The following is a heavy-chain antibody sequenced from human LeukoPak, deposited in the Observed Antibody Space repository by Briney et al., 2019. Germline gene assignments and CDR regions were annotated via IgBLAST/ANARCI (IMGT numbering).Heavy chain of an antibody. V-gene: IGHV3-23*01. J-gene: IGHJ4*02. D-gene: IGHD1-26*01. CDR2: VSGPGATT. CDR1: GFSFSTYA. Sequence: GGSLRPSCAASGFSFSTYAMSWVRQAPGKGLEWVSSVSGPGATTWYAESVKGRFTISRDNSKNKVYLQMNSLRAEDTAVYYCAKDAWEVGATSEIDYWGQGTLVTVSS. CDR3: AKDAWEVGATSEIDY.